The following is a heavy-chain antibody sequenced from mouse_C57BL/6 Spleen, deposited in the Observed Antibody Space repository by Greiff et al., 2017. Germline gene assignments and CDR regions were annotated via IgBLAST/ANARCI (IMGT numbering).Heavy chain of an antibody. CDR1: GYAFSSYW. CDR3: ARSNYDYDNDAMDY. J-gene: IGHJ4*01. D-gene: IGHD2-4*01. CDR2: IYPGDGDT. V-gene: IGHV1-80*01. Sequence: LVESGAELVKPGASVKISCKASGYAFSSYWMNWVKQRPGKGLEWIGQIYPGDGDTNYNGKFKGKATLTADKSSSTAYMQLSSLTSEDSAVYFCARSNYDYDNDAMDYWGQGTSVTVSS.